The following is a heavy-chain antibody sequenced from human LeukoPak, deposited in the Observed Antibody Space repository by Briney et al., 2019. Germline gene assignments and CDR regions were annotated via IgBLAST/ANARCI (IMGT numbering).Heavy chain of an antibody. CDR3: ARDGGRIPMIVVDIALDY. D-gene: IGHD3-22*01. J-gene: IGHJ4*02. CDR1: GFTFSSYG. Sequence: GRSLRLSCAASGFTFSSYGMHWVRQAPGKGLEWVAVIWYDGSNKYYADSVKGRFTISRDNSKNTLYLQMNSLRAEDTAVYYCARDGGRIPMIVVDIALDYWGQGTLVTVSS. CDR2: IWYDGSNK. V-gene: IGHV3-33*01.